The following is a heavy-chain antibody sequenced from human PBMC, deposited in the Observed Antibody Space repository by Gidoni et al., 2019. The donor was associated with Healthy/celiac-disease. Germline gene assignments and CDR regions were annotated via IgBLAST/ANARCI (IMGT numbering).Heavy chain of an antibody. CDR2: ISDDGSNK. D-gene: IGHD1-26*01. Sequence: QVQLVESGGGVVQPGRSLTLSCAASGFTFSSYGMHWVRQGPGKGLEWVAVISDDGSNKYDADSVKGRFTISRDNSKNTLYLQMNSLRAEDTAVYYCAKEGGVGGSYFLHYYYYGMDVWGQGTTVTVSS. CDR1: GFTFSSYG. V-gene: IGHV3-30*18. J-gene: IGHJ6*02. CDR3: AKEGGVGGSYFLHYYYYGMDV.